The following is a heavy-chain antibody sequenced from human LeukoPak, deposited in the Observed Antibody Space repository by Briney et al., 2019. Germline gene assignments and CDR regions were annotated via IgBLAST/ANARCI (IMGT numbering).Heavy chain of an antibody. D-gene: IGHD3-10*01. CDR1: AGSISNYH. CDR3: ARGLWTPYYYYCGMDV. Sequence: SETLSLTCTVAAGSISNYHWSWIRQPPGKGLEWIGEINHSGSTNYNPSLKSRVTISVDTSKNQFSLKLSSVSAADTAVYYCARGLWTPYYYYCGMDVWGQGTTVTVSS. J-gene: IGHJ6*02. CDR2: INHSGST. V-gene: IGHV4-34*01.